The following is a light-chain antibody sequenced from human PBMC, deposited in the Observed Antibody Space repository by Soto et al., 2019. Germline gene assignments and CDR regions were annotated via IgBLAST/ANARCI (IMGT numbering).Light chain of an antibody. CDR3: QHSYSFPKT. CDR1: QSIANY. J-gene: IGKJ1*01. Sequence: DIQMTQSPSSLSASVGDRVTITCRASQSIANYLNWYQQKPGKAPKLLIYTTSSLQSGVPSRFSGSGSGTDFTLTISSLQPEDCATYFCQHSYSFPKTFGQGTKVE. CDR2: TTS. V-gene: IGKV1-39*01.